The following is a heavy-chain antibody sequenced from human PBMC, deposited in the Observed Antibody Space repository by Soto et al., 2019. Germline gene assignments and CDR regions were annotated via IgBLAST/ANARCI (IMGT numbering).Heavy chain of an antibody. D-gene: IGHD3-3*01. CDR2: ISYDGSNK. V-gene: IGHV3-30*18. J-gene: IGHJ4*02. Sequence: GGSLRLSCAASGFTFSSYGMHWVRQAPGKGLEWVAVISYDGSNKYYADSVKGRFTISRDNSKNTLYLQMNSLRAEDTAVYYCAKDKEYYDFWSGRFDYWGQGTLVTVSS. CDR3: AKDKEYYDFWSGRFDY. CDR1: GFTFSSYG.